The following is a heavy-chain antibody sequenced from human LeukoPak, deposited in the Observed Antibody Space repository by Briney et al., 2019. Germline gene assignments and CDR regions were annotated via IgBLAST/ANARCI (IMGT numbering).Heavy chain of an antibody. D-gene: IGHD3-3*01. CDR2: IIPILGIA. CDR1: GGTFSSYA. CDR3: ARHSDFWSAPDS. J-gene: IGHJ5*01. Sequence: ASVKVSCKASGGTFSSYAISWVRQAPGQGLEWMGRIIPILGIANYAQKLQGRVTMTRDTSTSTVYMELSSLRSEDTAVYYCARHSDFWSAPDSWGQGTLVTVSS. V-gene: IGHV1-69*04.